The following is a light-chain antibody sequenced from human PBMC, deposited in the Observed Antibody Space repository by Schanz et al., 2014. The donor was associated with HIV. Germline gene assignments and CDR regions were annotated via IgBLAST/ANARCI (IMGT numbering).Light chain of an antibody. Sequence: QSALTQPASVSGSPGQSITNSCTGTSSDVGGYNLVSWYQQHPGKAPKLMICEVNKRPSGVPDRFSGSKSGNTASLTVSGLQAEDEAEYYCSSYAGSNILYVFGTGTKLTVL. CDR3: SSYAGSNILYV. J-gene: IGLJ1*01. CDR2: EVN. CDR1: SSDVGGYNL. V-gene: IGLV2-14*02.